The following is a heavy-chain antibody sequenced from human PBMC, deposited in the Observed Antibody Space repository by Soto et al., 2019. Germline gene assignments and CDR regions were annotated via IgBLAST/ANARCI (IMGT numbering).Heavy chain of an antibody. CDR1: GGSFSGYY. J-gene: IGHJ1*01. CDR3: AAGGDSGYDLLLTG. CDR2: INHSGST. D-gene: IGHD5-12*01. V-gene: IGHV4-34*01. Sequence: SETLSLTCAVYGGSFSGYYWSWIRQPPGKGLEWIGEINHSGSTNYNPSLKSRVTISVDTSKNQFSLKLSSVTAADTAVYYCAAGGDSGYDLLLTGRGEGALVTVSS.